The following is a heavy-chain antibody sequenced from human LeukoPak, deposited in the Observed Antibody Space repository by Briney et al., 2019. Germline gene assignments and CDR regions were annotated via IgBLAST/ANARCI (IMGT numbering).Heavy chain of an antibody. V-gene: IGHV1-8*01. J-gene: IGHJ4*02. CDR3: ARGPRESSSSDY. CDR2: MKPDNGNT. Sequence: ASVKVSCKTSGYTFTNFDINWVRQAPGQGLEWMGWMKPDNGNTGYAQKFQDRVSMSGDTSISTAFMVLSSLRSGDTSVYFCARGPRESSSSDYWGQGTLVTVSS. CDR1: GYTFTNFD. D-gene: IGHD6-13*01.